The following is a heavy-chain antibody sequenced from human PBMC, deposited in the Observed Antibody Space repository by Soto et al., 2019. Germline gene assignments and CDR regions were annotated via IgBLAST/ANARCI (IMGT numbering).Heavy chain of an antibody. V-gene: IGHV1-69*13. Sequence: SVKVSCKASGGTFSSYAISWVRQAPGQGLEWMGGIIPIFGTANYAQKFQGRVTITADESTSTAYMELSSLRSEDTAAYYCARADALTQQLGFDYWGQGTLVTVSS. CDR3: ARADALTQQLGFDY. J-gene: IGHJ4*02. CDR2: IIPIFGTA. D-gene: IGHD6-13*01. CDR1: GGTFSSYA.